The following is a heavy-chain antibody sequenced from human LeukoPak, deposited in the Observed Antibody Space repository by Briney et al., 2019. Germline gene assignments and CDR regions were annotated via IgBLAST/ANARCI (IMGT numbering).Heavy chain of an antibody. CDR2: IYTSGNTRDTST. Sequence: SETLSLTCSISGDSVNGSYWSWIRQPAGKGLEWIGRIYTSGNTRDTSTKYNPSLKSRVSMSVDTSKNQFSLKLRSVTAADTATYYCAIDTFSSGWWDYSDYWGQGILVAVSS. CDR3: AIDTFSSGWWDYSDY. D-gene: IGHD3-22*01. V-gene: IGHV4-4*07. CDR1: GDSVNGSY. J-gene: IGHJ4*02.